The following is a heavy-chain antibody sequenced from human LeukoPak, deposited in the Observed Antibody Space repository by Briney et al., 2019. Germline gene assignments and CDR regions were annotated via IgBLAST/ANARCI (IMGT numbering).Heavy chain of an antibody. CDR2: ISGSGGST. V-gene: IGHV3-23*01. Sequence: GWSLRLSCAASGFTFSSYAMSWVRQAPGKGLEWVPAISGSGGSTYYADSVKGRFTISRDNSKNTLYLQMNSLRAEDTAVYYCAKEVHYYDSSGFDYWGQGTLVTVSS. CDR1: GFTFSSYA. CDR3: AKEVHYYDSSGFDY. J-gene: IGHJ4*02. D-gene: IGHD3-22*01.